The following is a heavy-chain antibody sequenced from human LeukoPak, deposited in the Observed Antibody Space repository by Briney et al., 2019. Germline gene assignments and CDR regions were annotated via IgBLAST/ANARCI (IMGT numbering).Heavy chain of an antibody. CDR2: ISGSDGST. J-gene: IGHJ4*02. Sequence: GGSLRHFCAASGFTFSNYAMSWVRQAPGKGLEWVSSISGSDGSTYYADSAKGRLTISRDNSKNTLYLQINSLRAEDTAVYCCAKGIRPVAVTRFDYWGQGTLVSVSS. CDR3: AKGIRPVAVTRFDY. V-gene: IGHV3-23*01. CDR1: GFTFSNYA. D-gene: IGHD6-19*01.